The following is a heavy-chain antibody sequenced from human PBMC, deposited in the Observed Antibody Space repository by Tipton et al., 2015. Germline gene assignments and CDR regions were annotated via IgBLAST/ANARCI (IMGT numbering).Heavy chain of an antibody. CDR1: GGSVTSGSYY. Sequence: LRLSCSVSGGSVTSGSYYWSWIRQPPGKGLEWIGYISYTEASHYNPSLKSRVTISVDTSRTQFSLKMSSVTASDTAVYYCARARGRHGGLFDSWGQGILVTVSS. CDR2: ISYTEAS. J-gene: IGHJ4*02. CDR3: ARARGRHGGLFDS. D-gene: IGHD4-23*01. V-gene: IGHV4-61*01.